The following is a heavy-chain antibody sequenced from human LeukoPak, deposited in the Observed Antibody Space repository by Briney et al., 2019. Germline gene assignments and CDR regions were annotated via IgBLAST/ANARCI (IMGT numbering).Heavy chain of an antibody. CDR2: ISSSSSYI. J-gene: IGHJ5*02. CDR1: GFTFSSYS. V-gene: IGHV3-21*01. D-gene: IGHD4-17*01. Sequence: PGGSLRLSCAASGFTFSSYSMNWVRQAPGKGLGWVSSISSSSSYIYYADSVKGRFTISRDNAKNSLYLQMNSLRAEDTAVYYCARDLAYADWFDPWGQGTLVTVSS. CDR3: ARDLAYADWFDP.